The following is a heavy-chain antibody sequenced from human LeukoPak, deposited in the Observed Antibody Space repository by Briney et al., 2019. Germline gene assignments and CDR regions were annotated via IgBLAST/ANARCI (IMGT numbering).Heavy chain of an antibody. Sequence: ASVTVSFTSSGYSFIIYGISWVRQAPGQGLEWMGWIDPYNVNRNYVQKFQGRVTMTTDTSTTTAYMELGSLTSDDTGVYYCARDKGGYDNAFDYWGQGTLVTVSS. J-gene: IGHJ4*02. D-gene: IGHD3-9*01. CDR2: IDPYNVNR. CDR1: GYSFIIYG. CDR3: ARDKGGYDNAFDY. V-gene: IGHV1-18*01.